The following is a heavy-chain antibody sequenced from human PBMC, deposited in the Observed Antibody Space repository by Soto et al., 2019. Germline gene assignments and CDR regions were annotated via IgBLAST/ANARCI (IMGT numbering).Heavy chain of an antibody. CDR1: GGSISSYY. V-gene: IGHV4-59*08. CDR3: ARQVLSLRLLEWLPNGFDP. J-gene: IGHJ5*02. D-gene: IGHD3-3*01. Sequence: SETLSLTCTVPGGSISSYYWSWIRQPPWKGLEWIGYIYYSGSTNYNPSLKSRVTISVDTSKNQFSLKLSSVTAADTAVYYCARQVLSLRLLEWLPNGFDPWGKETLVTVSS. CDR2: IYYSGST.